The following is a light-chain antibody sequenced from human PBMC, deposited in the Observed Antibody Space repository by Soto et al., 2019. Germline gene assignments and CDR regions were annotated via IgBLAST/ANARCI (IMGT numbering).Light chain of an antibody. V-gene: IGKV1-33*01. CDR2: DAS. J-gene: IGKJ5*01. Sequence: IEMTQSPSSLSASLGDRATITCQASQDISNFLNWYQQKPGKAPNLLIYDASNLETGVPSRFSGSRSGTDFTFTISSLQPEDIASYYCRQYDDPPPTVGQGTRLEIK. CDR3: RQYDDPPPT. CDR1: QDISNF.